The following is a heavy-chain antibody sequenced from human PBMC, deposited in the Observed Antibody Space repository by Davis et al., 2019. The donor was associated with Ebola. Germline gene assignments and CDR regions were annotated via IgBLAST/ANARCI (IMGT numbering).Heavy chain of an antibody. J-gene: IGHJ4*02. CDR3: ARDRGTTAHY. CDR1: GYSISSGYY. Sequence: PSETLSLTCTVSGYSISSGYYWGWIRQPPGKGLEWIGSIYHSGSTYYNPSLKSRVTISVDTSKNQFSLKLSSVTAADTAVYYCARDRGTTAHYWGQGTLVTVSS. D-gene: IGHD2/OR15-2a*01. CDR2: IYHSGST. V-gene: IGHV4-38-2*02.